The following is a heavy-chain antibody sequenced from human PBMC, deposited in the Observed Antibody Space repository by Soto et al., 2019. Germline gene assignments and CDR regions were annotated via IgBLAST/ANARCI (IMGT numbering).Heavy chain of an antibody. CDR3: ARAKDRQQLGGNYYFILDV. CDR2: IMPVFATP. Sequence: QVQLMQSGAEVKKPGSSVKVSCKASGGTFSTSAISCVRQAPGEGPEWVGGIMPVFATPDYAQKFQGRVTTSADESTTTAYLEPTSLTTDDTAVYYCARAKDRQQLGGNYYFILDVWGQGTAITVPS. J-gene: IGHJ6*02. V-gene: IGHV1-69*12. D-gene: IGHD3-3*02. CDR1: GGTFSTSA.